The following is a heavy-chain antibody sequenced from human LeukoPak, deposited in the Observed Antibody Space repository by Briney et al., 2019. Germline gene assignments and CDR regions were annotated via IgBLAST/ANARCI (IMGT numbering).Heavy chain of an antibody. CDR1: GFTLSSYS. J-gene: IGHJ4*02. V-gene: IGHV3-21*01. D-gene: IGHD3-22*01. CDR3: AGPGAYYDSSGYQN. Sequence: GGSLRLSCAASGFTLSSYSMNWVRQAPGKGLGWVSSISSSSSYIYYADSVKGRFTISRDNAKNSLYLQMNSLRAEDTAVYYCAGPGAYYDSSGYQNWGQGTLVTVSS. CDR2: ISSSSSYI.